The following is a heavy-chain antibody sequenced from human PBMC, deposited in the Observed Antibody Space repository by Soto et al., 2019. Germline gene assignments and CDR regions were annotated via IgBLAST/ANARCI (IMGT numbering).Heavy chain of an antibody. CDR1: GFTFSGYG. D-gene: IGHD6-13*01. J-gene: IGHJ4*02. CDR3: AKDSTAAAFDY. V-gene: IGHV3-23*01. CDR2: ISGSGGST. Sequence: GGSLRLSCAASGFTFSGYGRSWVRQAPGKGLEWVSAISGSGGSTYYADSVKGRCSISRDNSKNTLYMQMNSMRAEDTAVYYCAKDSTAAAFDYWGQGTLVTVS.